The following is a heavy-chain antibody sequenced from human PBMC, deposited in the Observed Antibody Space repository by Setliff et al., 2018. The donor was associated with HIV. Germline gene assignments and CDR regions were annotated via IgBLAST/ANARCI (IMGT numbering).Heavy chain of an antibody. J-gene: IGHJ4*02. CDR2: IYTSGST. CDR1: GGSISSNSYY. V-gene: IGHV4-61*09. CDR3: ARERDFYYDNSGYSFDY. D-gene: IGHD3-22*01. Sequence: SETLSLTCTVSGGSISSNSYYWSWIRQPAGKGLEWIGHIYTSGSTNYNPSLKSRATISVDTSKNQFSLNLRSVTAADTAVYYCARERDFYYDNSGYSFDYWGQGTLGTVSS.